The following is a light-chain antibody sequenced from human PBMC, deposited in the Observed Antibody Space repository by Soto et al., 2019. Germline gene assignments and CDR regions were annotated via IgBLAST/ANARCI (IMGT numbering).Light chain of an antibody. CDR1: QSLAGHY. Sequence: EIVLVQSPGTLSLSPGERATLSCRASQSLAGHYLAWYQQKPGQAPRLRIDGASTRATGTPDRFSGSGSGTDFPLTTSRLEPEDLAVYYWQQYGTSPPLTFGGGTKVEIK. CDR2: GAS. CDR3: QQYGTSPPLT. J-gene: IGKJ4*01. V-gene: IGKV3-20*01.